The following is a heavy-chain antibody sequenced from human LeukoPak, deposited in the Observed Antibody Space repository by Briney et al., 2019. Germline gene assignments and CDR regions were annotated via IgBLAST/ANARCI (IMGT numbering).Heavy chain of an antibody. CDR1: GFTFSSYW. Sequence: GGSLRLSCAASGFTFSSYWMHWVRQAPGKGLVWVSRINSDGSSTSYADSVKGRFTISRDNAKNTLYLQMNSLRAEDTAVYYCARESSGPNRFPNYYYYMDVWGKGTTVTISS. V-gene: IGHV3-74*01. CDR3: ARESSGPNRFPNYYYYMDV. D-gene: IGHD6-19*01. CDR2: INSDGSST. J-gene: IGHJ6*03.